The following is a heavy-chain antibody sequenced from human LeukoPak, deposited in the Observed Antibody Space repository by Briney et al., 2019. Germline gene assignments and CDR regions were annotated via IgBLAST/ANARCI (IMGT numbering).Heavy chain of an antibody. Sequence: GGSLRLSCAASGFTFSSYWMGWVRQAPGKGLEWVAVISYDGSNKYYADSVKGRFTISRDNSKNTLYLQMNSLRAEDTAVYYCARGPFMVRGLDYYYGMDVWGQGTTVTVSS. CDR1: GFTFSSYW. J-gene: IGHJ6*02. CDR3: ARGPFMVRGLDYYYGMDV. D-gene: IGHD3-10*01. V-gene: IGHV3-30-3*01. CDR2: ISYDGSNK.